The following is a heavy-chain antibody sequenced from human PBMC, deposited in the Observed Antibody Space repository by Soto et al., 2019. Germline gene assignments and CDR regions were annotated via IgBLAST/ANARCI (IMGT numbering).Heavy chain of an antibody. CDR1: GFTLSAYW. D-gene: IGHD3-16*01. V-gene: IGHV3-74*03. J-gene: IGHJ4*02. Sequence: GGSLRLSCAASGFTLSAYWMHWVRQAPGRGLEWVSRLSSDGFGTAYADSVKGRFHISRDNARNTLFLQMTGLRAEDTAVYYCARDLGGPDYWGRGPLVTVSS. CDR2: LSSDGFGT. CDR3: ARDLGGPDY.